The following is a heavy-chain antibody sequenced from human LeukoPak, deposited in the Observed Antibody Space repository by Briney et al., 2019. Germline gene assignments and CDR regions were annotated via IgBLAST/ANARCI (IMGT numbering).Heavy chain of an antibody. CDR1: GGSISSGGYS. CDR3: ARGSYRYPYYYYYYMDV. Sequence: PSETLSLTCAVSGGSISSGGYSWSWIRQPPGKGLEWIGYIYYSGSTYYNPSLKSRVTMSVDTSKNQFSLKLSSVTAADTAVYYCARGSYRYPYYYYYYMDVWGKGTTVTVSS. J-gene: IGHJ6*03. V-gene: IGHV4-30-4*07. D-gene: IGHD3-16*02. CDR2: IYYSGST.